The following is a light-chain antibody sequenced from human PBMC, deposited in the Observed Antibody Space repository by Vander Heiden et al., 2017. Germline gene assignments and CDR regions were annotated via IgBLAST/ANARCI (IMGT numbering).Light chain of an antibody. CDR2: GAS. V-gene: IGKV3-20*01. Sequence: EIVLTQSPGTLSLSPGERATLSCRASQSVSSSYLAWYQQKPGQAPRLLIYGASSGSGTDFTLTISRLEPEDFAVYYCQQYGSSSWTFGQGAKVEIK. J-gene: IGKJ1*01. CDR3: QQYGSSSWT. CDR1: QSVSSSY.